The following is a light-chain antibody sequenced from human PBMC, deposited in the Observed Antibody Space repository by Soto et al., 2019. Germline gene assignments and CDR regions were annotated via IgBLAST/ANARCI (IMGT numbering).Light chain of an antibody. Sequence: QSALTQPRSVSGSPGQSVTISCTGTSSDVGGYNYVSWYQHHPGKAPKLMIYDVSKRPSGVPDRFSGSKSGNTASLTISGLQAEDEADYYCCSYAGSYTFYVFGTGTRSPS. J-gene: IGLJ1*01. V-gene: IGLV2-11*01. CDR1: SSDVGGYNY. CDR2: DVS. CDR3: CSYAGSYTFYV.